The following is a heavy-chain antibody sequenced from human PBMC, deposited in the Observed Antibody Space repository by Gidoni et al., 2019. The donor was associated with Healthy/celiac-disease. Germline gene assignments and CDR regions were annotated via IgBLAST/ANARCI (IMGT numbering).Heavy chain of an antibody. D-gene: IGHD3-16*01. V-gene: IGHV3-13*01. CDR3: ARALRLFGWFDL. CDR1: GFTFSSYD. CDR2: IGTAGDT. Sequence: EVQLVESGGGLVQPGGSLRLSCAASGFTFSSYDMHWVRQATGKGLEWVSAIGTAGDTYYPGSVKGRFTISRENAKNSLYLQMNSLRAGDTAVYYCARALRLFGWFDLWGRGTLVTVSS. J-gene: IGHJ2*01.